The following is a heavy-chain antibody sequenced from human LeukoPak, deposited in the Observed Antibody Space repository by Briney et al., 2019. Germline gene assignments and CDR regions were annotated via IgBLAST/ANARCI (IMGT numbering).Heavy chain of an antibody. V-gene: IGHV4-4*07. CDR1: GGSISSYY. CDR2: IYTSGST. J-gene: IGHJ6*03. Sequence: SETLSLTCTVSGGSISSYYWGWIRQPAGKGLEWIGRIYTSGSTNYNPSLKSRVTMSVDTSKNQFSLKLSSVTAADTAVYYCARDMGSSSENQYYYYYMDVWGKGTTVTVSS. D-gene: IGHD6-6*01. CDR3: ARDMGSSSENQYYYYYMDV.